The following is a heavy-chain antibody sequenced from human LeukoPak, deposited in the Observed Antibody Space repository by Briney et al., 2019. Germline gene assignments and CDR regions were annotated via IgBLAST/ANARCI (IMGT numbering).Heavy chain of an antibody. CDR2: ISSSSSYT. J-gene: IGHJ4*02. Sequence: PGRSLRPSCAASGFTFSHYGMHWVRQAPGKGLEWVSYISSSSSYTNYADSVKGRFTISRDNAKNSLYLQMNSLRAEDTAVYYCARLAAARDYWGQGTLVTVSS. V-gene: IGHV3-21*05. CDR3: ARLAAARDY. CDR1: GFTFSHYG. D-gene: IGHD6-13*01.